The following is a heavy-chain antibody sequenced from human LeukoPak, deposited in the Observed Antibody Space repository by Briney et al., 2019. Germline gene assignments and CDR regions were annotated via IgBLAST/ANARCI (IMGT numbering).Heavy chain of an antibody. CDR3: ASGGGWVFFN. CDR2: INSDGSGK. Sequence: GGSLRLSCSASGFPFTSHWLSWFRQSPGRGLEWVAHINSDGSGKNYVDSVKGRFTISRDNARNSQFLQMNSLRAEDTAVYYCASGGGWVFFNWGQGTLVTVSS. CDR1: GFPFTSHW. D-gene: IGHD6-19*01. V-gene: IGHV3-7*01. J-gene: IGHJ4*02.